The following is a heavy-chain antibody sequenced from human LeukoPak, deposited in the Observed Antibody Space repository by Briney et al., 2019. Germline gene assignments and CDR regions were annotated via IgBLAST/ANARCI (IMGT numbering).Heavy chain of an antibody. Sequence: EGSLRLYCAASGFTFSSYSMQWVRQTPGKGLEWVGIMSNSGENTFYGEAVKGRFTISRDNSQNTLYLQMNSLRPEDTAVYYCAKGGASVTRYVDYWGQGTLVTVSS. J-gene: IGHJ4*02. D-gene: IGHD4-17*01. CDR3: AKGGASVTRYVDY. V-gene: IGHV3-30*02. CDR2: MSNSGENT. CDR1: GFTFSSYS.